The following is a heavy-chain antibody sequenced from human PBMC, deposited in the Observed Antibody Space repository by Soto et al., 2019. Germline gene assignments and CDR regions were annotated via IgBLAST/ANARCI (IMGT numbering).Heavy chain of an antibody. V-gene: IGHV3-74*01. D-gene: IGHD4-17*01. CDR1: GFTFSSYW. Sequence: PGGSLRLSCAASGFTFSSYWMHWVRQVPGKGLVWVSRINSDGSSTGYADSVKGRFTISRDNAKNALYLQMNSLRAEDTAVYYCVCTTVTTFDYWGQGTLVTVSS. J-gene: IGHJ4*02. CDR2: INSDGSST. CDR3: VCTTVTTFDY.